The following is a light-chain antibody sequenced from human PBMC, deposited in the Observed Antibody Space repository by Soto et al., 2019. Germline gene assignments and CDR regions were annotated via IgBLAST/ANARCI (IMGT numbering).Light chain of an antibody. V-gene: IGKV1-39*01. Sequence: IQMTQSPSSLSASVGETISITCGASQSISSSLNWFQHSPGQPPKLLLFAASNLHAGVPPRFSGSGSGTSFSLTIRSLQPEDFATYYCQQSFNLPRTFGPGTKVDIK. J-gene: IGKJ1*01. CDR2: AAS. CDR1: QSISSS. CDR3: QQSFNLPRT.